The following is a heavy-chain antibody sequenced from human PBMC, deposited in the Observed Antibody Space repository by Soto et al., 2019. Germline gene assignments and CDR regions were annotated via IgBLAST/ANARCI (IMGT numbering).Heavy chain of an antibody. CDR1: GFTFRSYG. CDR2: IWYDGTNK. D-gene: IGHD1-26*01. V-gene: IGHV3-33*01. Sequence: QVQLVESGGGVVQPGRSLRLSCAASGFTFRSYGMHWVRQAPGKGLEWVASIWYDGTNKNYADSVKGRFTISRDNSKNTLYLQMNSLRAEDTAVYYCARSDGTYYFDYWGQGTLVTVSS. J-gene: IGHJ4*02. CDR3: ARSDGTYYFDY.